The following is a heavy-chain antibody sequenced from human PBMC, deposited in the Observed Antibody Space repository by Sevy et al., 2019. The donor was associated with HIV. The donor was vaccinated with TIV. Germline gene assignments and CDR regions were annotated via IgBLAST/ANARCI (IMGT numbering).Heavy chain of an antibody. V-gene: IGHV3-30*02. J-gene: IGHJ4*02. D-gene: IGHD2-21*01. Sequence: GGSLRFSCAASGFTFSTYGMHWVRQAPGKGLEWVAFIRFDGNSKYYADSVKGRFTISRDNSKNTLDLQLNSLTAEDTAVYYCARADCGGDCYLVFDYRGQGTLVTVSS. CDR3: ARADCGGDCYLVFDY. CDR2: IRFDGNSK. CDR1: GFTFSTYG.